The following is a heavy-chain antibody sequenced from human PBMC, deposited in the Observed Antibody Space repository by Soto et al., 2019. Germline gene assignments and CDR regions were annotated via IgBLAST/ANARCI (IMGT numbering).Heavy chain of an antibody. Sequence: GGSLRLSCAASGFTFSSYSMNWVRQAPGKGLECISYISSSGSTMFYVDSVKGRFTMSRDNAKNSLFLQMNSLRDEDTAVYYFARVTTFFSGSGNSWFDSWGHGNLVTVSS. J-gene: IGHJ5*01. CDR3: ARVTTFFSGSGNSWFDS. D-gene: IGHD3-10*01. CDR1: GFTFSSYS. CDR2: ISSSGSTM. V-gene: IGHV3-48*02.